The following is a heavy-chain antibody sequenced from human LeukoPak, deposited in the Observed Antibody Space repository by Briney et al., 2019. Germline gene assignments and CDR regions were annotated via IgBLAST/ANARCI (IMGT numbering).Heavy chain of an antibody. Sequence: PSETLSLTCTVSGGSISSYYWSWIRQPAGKGLEWIGRIYTSGSTNYNPSLKSRVTMSVDTSKNQFSLKLSSVTAADTAVYYCERDQGYTVKNWFDPWGQGTLVTVSS. J-gene: IGHJ5*02. CDR1: GGSISSYY. CDR3: ERDQGYTVKNWFDP. V-gene: IGHV4-4*07. CDR2: IYTSGST. D-gene: IGHD4-17*01.